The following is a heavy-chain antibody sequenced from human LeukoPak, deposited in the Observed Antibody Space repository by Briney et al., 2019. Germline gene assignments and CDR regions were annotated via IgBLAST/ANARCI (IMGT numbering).Heavy chain of an antibody. J-gene: IGHJ5*02. CDR1: GYTLTELS. CDR2: FDPEDGET. CDR3: ARSPPLTISNWFDP. D-gene: IGHD3-3*01. V-gene: IGHV1-24*01. Sequence: ASVKVSCKVSGYTLTELSMHWVRQAPGKGLEWMGGFDPEDGETIYAQKFQGRVTMTEDTSTDTAYMELSSLRSADTAVYYCARSPPLTISNWFDPWGQGTPATVSS.